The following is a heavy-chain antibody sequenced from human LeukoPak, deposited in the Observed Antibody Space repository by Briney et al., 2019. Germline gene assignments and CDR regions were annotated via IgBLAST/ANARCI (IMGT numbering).Heavy chain of an antibody. CDR3: ARDGLFTDIVVVPAAIPFDY. V-gene: IGHV1-18*01. J-gene: IGHJ4*02. Sequence: GASVKVFCKASGYTFTSYGISWVRQAPGQGLEWMGWISAYNGNTNYAQKLQGRVTMTTDTSTSTAYMELRSLRSDDTAVYYCARDGLFTDIVVVPAAIPFDYWGQGTLVTVSS. D-gene: IGHD2-2*01. CDR2: ISAYNGNT. CDR1: GYTFTSYG.